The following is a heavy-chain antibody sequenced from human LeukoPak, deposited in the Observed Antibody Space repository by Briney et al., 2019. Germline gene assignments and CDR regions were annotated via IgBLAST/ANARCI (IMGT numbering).Heavy chain of an antibody. Sequence: KSSETLSLTCTVSGGSISSSSYYWGWIRQPPGKGLEWIGSIYYSGSIYYNPSLKSRVTISVDTSKNQFSLKLSSVTAADTAVYYCARGPVGAFYVDYWGQGTLVTVSS. CDR2: IYYSGSI. D-gene: IGHD3-10*01. V-gene: IGHV4-39*01. J-gene: IGHJ4*02. CDR3: ARGPVGAFYVDY. CDR1: GGSISSSSYY.